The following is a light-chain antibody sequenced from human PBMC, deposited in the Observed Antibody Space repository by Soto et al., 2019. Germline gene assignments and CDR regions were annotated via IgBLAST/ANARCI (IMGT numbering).Light chain of an antibody. J-gene: IGLJ2*01. CDR1: SSDVGSYNL. CDR2: EVN. CDR3: CSFAGTTTYVL. Sequence: QSALTQPASVSGSSGQSITISCTGTSSDVGSYNLVSWFQQHPGKAPRLMIYEVNKRPSGVSNRLSGSKSGYTASLTISGLQAEDEAEYYCCSFAGTTTYVLFGGGTKLTV. V-gene: IGLV2-23*02.